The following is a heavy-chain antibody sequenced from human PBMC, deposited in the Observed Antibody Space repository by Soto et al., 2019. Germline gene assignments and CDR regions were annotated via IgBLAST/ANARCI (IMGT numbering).Heavy chain of an antibody. D-gene: IGHD2-15*01. CDR2: INYRGTT. J-gene: IGHJ4*02. V-gene: IGHV4-31*03. Sequence: QVQLQESGPGLVKPSQTLSLTCTVSGGSIINGDTYLNWIRQHPEKGLEGMGYINYRGTTNYNPALKSRILISIDTSKNQFSLRLTSVTAADTAVYYCARDAPGVAPYWGQGTLVTVSS. CDR1: GGSIINGDTY. CDR3: ARDAPGVAPY.